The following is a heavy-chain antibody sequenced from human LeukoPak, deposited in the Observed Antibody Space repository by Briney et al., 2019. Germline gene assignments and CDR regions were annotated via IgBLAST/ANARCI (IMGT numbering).Heavy chain of an antibody. J-gene: IGHJ4*02. CDR3: AKDRGYTILYYFDY. V-gene: IGHV3-9*01. CDR2: ISWNSGSI. Sequence: GGSLRLSCAASGFTFSDYWMSWMRQAPGKGLEWVSGISWNSGSIGYADSVKGRFTISRDNAKNSLYLQMNSLRAEDTALYYCAKDRGYTILYYFDYWGQGTLVTVSS. D-gene: IGHD5-18*01. CDR1: GFTFSDYW.